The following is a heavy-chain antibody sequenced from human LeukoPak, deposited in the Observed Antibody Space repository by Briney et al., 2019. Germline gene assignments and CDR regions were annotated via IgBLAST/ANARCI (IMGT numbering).Heavy chain of an antibody. D-gene: IGHD6-13*01. Sequence: PSETLSLTCAVSGGSISSFYWSWIRQPPGKGLEWIAYIYYSGSTKRETTTYNPSLKSRVTISLDTSKNQFSMRLNYVTAADTAVYYCARSNKYSCSWCGYFDCWGQGTLVTVSS. V-gene: IGHV4-59*01. CDR2: IYYSGST. CDR1: GGSISSFY. J-gene: IGHJ4*02. CDR3: ARSNKYSCSWCGYFDC.